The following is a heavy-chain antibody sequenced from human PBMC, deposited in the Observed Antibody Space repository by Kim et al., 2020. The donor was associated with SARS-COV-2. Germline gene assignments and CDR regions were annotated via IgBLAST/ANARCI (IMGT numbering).Heavy chain of an antibody. CDR1: GFTFNNAW. D-gene: IGHD3-22*01. J-gene: IGHJ4*02. Sequence: GGSLRLSCAASGFTFNNAWMTWVRQAPGMGLEWVGRIKSKTDGGTTDYAAPVKGRFTISRDDSKNTVYLQMNSLKSEDTAVYYCTTDENYYDRSGHYYRQDYWGQGTLVSVSS. CDR3: TTDENYYDRSGHYYRQDY. V-gene: IGHV3-15*01. CDR2: IKSKTDGGTT.